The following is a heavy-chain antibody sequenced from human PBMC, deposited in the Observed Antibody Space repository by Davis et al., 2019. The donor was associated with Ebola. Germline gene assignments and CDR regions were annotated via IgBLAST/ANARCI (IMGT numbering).Heavy chain of an antibody. Sequence: HSQTLSLTCAISGDSVSGNIPAWNWIRQSPSRGLEWLGRTYYNSKWYNDYAVSVKSRITINPDTSRNHFSLQLNSVTPEDTAVYYCARGWFRGSFDYWGQGTPVTVSS. CDR2: TYYNSKWYN. D-gene: IGHD3-10*01. J-gene: IGHJ4*02. V-gene: IGHV6-1*01. CDR3: ARGWFRGSFDY. CDR1: GDSVSGNIPA.